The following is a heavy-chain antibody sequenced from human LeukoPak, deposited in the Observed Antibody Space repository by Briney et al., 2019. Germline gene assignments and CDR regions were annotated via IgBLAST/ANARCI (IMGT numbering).Heavy chain of an antibody. CDR1: GGSISSYY. D-gene: IGHD6-19*01. V-gene: IGHV4-4*09. CDR2: IYTSGST. Sequence: SETLSLTCTVSGGSISSYYWSWIRQPPGKGLEWIGYIYTSGSTNYNPSLKSRVTISVDTSKNQFSLKLTSVTAADTAVYYCARVPSSGSYRDAFDIWGQGTMVTVSS. J-gene: IGHJ3*02. CDR3: ARVPSSGSYRDAFDI.